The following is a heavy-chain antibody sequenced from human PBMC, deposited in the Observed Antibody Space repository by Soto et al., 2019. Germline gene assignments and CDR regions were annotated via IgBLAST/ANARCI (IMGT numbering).Heavy chain of an antibody. D-gene: IGHD3-10*01. CDR1: GFTFSDYY. Sequence: QVQLVESGGGLVKPGGSLRLSCAASGFTFSDYYMSWIRQAPGKGLEWVSYISSSGSTIYYADSVKGRFTISRDNAKNPLYMHRNSLRGEDTAVYYCATYYYGSGSYYTASYFDLWGRGTLVTASS. J-gene: IGHJ2*01. V-gene: IGHV3-11*01. CDR3: ATYYYGSGSYYTASYFDL. CDR2: ISSSGSTI.